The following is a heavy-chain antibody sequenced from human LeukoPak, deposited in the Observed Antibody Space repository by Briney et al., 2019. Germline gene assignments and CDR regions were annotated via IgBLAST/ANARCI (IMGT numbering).Heavy chain of an antibody. CDR3: ASLTVVVPAAIESNYYYYGMDV. Sequence: PSETLSLTRAVYGGSFSGYYWSWIRQPPGKGLEWIGEINHSGSTNYNPSLKSRVTISVDTSKNQFSLKLSSVTAADTAVYYCASLTVVVPAAIESNYYYYGMDVWGQGTTVTVSS. CDR1: GGSFSGYY. CDR2: INHSGST. V-gene: IGHV4-34*01. J-gene: IGHJ6*02. D-gene: IGHD2-2*01.